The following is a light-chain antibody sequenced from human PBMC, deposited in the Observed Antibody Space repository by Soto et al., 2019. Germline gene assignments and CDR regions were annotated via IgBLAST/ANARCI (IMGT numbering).Light chain of an antibody. CDR3: QQGHNWPLT. Sequence: EIVMTQSPATLSVSPGERATLSCRASQSISSELAWYQQKPGQPPMLLIYGASTRATGVPARFTGSGSGSDFTLTISGLQSEDFACYYCQQGHNWPLTFGQGTRLEI. CDR1: QSISSE. V-gene: IGKV3-15*01. CDR2: GAS. J-gene: IGKJ2*01.